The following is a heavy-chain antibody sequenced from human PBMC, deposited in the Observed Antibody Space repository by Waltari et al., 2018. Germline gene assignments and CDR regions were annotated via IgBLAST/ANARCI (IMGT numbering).Heavy chain of an antibody. D-gene: IGHD6-13*01. CDR3: AVSGIAETYYFDY. V-gene: IGHV1-2*06. CDR2: INPNSGGT. Sequence: QVQLVQSGAEVKKPGASVKVPCKASGYTFPGYYMHWVRQAPGQGLEWMGRINPNSGGTNYAQKFQGRVTMTRDTSISTAYMELSRLRSDDTAVYYCAVSGIAETYYFDYWGQGTLVTVSS. J-gene: IGHJ4*02. CDR1: GYTFPGYY.